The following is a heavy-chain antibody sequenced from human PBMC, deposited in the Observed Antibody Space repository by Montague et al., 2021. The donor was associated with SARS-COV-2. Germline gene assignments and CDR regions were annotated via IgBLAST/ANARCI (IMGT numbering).Heavy chain of an antibody. CDR2: IYHTGST. J-gene: IGHJ3*02. D-gene: IGHD2-2*01. V-gene: IGHV4-4*02. CDR3: ARGRRPVVVPGAGPAGRAFDI. Sequence: SETLFLTCVVSGDSISTDNWWTWVRLPPGKGLEWVGEIYHTGSTKYKPSLKSRVSMSVDKSWNQSSLRLTSVTAADTAVYYCARGRRPVVVPGAGPAGRAFDIWGQGTMVTVSS. CDR1: GDSISTDNW.